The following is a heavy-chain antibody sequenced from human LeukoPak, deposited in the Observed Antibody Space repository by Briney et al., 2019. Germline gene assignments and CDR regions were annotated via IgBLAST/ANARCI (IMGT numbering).Heavy chain of an antibody. Sequence: GGSLRLACTASGFTFSSYTMDWVRQAPGKGLEWVSSISSTSSSIYYTDSVKGRFTIYKDNTKISLDLEMNSLRAEDTAVYFWAKEGRRTTPGYWGQGTLVTVSS. D-gene: IGHD1-14*01. CDR3: AKEGRRTTPGY. J-gene: IGHJ4*02. CDR2: ISSTSSSI. V-gene: IGHV3-21*01. CDR1: GFTFSSYT.